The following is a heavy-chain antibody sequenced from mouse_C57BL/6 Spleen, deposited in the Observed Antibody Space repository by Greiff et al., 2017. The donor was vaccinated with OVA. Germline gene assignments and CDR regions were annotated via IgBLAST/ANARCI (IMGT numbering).Heavy chain of an antibody. J-gene: IGHJ4*01. Sequence: EVKLMESGPELVKPGDSVKISCKASGYSFTGYFMNWVMQSHGKSLEWIGRINPYNGDTFYNQKFKGKATLTVDKSSSTAHMELRSLTSEDSAVYYCARERDYDDYYAMDYWGQGTSVTVSS. CDR1: GYSFTGYF. D-gene: IGHD2-4*01. CDR3: ARERDYDDYYAMDY. V-gene: IGHV1-20*01. CDR2: INPYNGDT.